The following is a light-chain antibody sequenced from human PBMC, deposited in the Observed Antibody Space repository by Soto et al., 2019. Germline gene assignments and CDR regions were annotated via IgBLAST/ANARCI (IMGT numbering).Light chain of an antibody. CDR2: DAS. J-gene: IGKJ5*01. CDR3: QQRSNWRIT. CDR1: QSVSSY. V-gene: IGKV3-11*01. Sequence: EIVLTHSPATLSLSPGERATLSCRASQSVSSYLAWYQQKPGQAPRLLIYDASNRATGIPARFSGSGSGTDFTLTTSSLEPEDFAVYYCQQRSNWRITFGQGTRLEIK.